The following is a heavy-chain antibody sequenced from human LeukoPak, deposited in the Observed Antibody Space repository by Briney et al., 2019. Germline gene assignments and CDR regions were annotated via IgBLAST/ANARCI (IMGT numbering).Heavy chain of an antibody. V-gene: IGHV1-69*05. CDR3: ARGLSISTTIFDY. J-gene: IGHJ4*02. Sequence: AASVKVSCKASGGTFSSYAISWVRQAPGQGLEWMGGIIPIFGTANYAQKFQGRVTITTDESTSTAYMELSSLRSEDAAMYYCARGLSISTTIFDYWGQGTLVTVSS. CDR2: IIPIFGTA. D-gene: IGHD5-12*01. CDR1: GGTFSSYA.